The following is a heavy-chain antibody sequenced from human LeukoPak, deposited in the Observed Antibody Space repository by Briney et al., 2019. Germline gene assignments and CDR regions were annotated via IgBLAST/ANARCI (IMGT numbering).Heavy chain of an antibody. V-gene: IGHV3-23*01. J-gene: IGHJ4*02. CDR1: GFTFSSYG. CDR3: AESSVFTATSPPGY. Sequence: PGGSLRLSCVASGFTFSSYGMSWVRQAPGKGLEWVSAISGSGSNTYHADSVKGRFTISRDNSKNTLYLQMNSLRAEDTAVYYCAESSVFTATSPPGYWGQGTLVTVSS. D-gene: IGHD2-21*02. CDR2: ISGSGSNT.